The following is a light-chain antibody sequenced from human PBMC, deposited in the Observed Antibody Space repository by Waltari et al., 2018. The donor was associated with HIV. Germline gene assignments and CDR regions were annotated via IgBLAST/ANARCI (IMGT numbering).Light chain of an antibody. CDR3: QEYNSWPPRYT. V-gene: IGKV3-15*01. CDR1: QTIGIK. J-gene: IGKJ2*01. Sequence: ETVMTQSPATLSVSPGASGIVSCRARQTIGIKLAWYQQKPGQGPRILIYGESTRATGIPGRFNGTGSGTEFTLTISGLQSEDFAIYYCQEYNSWPPRYTFGQGTKVEMK. CDR2: GES.